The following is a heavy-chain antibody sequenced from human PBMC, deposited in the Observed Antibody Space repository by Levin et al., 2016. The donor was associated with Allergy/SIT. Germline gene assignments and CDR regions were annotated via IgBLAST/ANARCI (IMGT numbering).Heavy chain of an antibody. CDR2: IWFDGTNK. D-gene: IGHD5-12*01. CDR3: ARDRDTGYDWEGMDV. Sequence: GGSLRLSCAASGFTFSSYGMHWVRQVPGKGLEWVAVIWFDGTNKYHADSVKGRFTISRDNSKNTLYLQMNSLRAEDTAVYYCARDRDTGYDWEGMDVWGQGTTVTVSS. V-gene: IGHV3-33*01. CDR1: GFTFSSYG. J-gene: IGHJ6*02.